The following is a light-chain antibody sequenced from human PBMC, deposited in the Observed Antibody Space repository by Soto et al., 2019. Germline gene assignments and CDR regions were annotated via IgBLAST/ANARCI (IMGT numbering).Light chain of an antibody. J-gene: IGLJ2*01. CDR2: STN. CDR3: VLYMGSGISV. Sequence: QAVVTQEPSFSVSPGRTVTLTCGLSSSSVSTSYYPSWYQQTPGQAPRTLIYSTNTRSSGVPDRFSGSILGNKAALTIAGDQADDESDYYCVLYMGSGISVFGGGTKVTVL. CDR1: SSSVSTSYY. V-gene: IGLV8-61*01.